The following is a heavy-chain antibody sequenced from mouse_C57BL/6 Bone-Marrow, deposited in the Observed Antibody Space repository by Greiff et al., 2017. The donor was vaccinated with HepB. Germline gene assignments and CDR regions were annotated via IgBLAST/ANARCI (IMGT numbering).Heavy chain of an antibody. Sequence: EVKLVESGGGLVKPGGSLKLSCEASGFTFSDYGMHWVRQAPEKGLEWVAYISSGSSTIYYADTVKGRVTISRDNAKNTLFLQMPSLTSEDTAMYYCARYYYGRKQYYFDYWGQGTTLSVSS. D-gene: IGHD1-1*01. CDR1: GFTFSDYG. V-gene: IGHV5-17*01. CDR3: ARYYYGRKQYYFDY. CDR2: ISSGSSTI. J-gene: IGHJ2*01.